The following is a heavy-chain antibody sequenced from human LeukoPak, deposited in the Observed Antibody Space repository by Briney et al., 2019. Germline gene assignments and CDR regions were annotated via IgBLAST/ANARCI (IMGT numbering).Heavy chain of an antibody. CDR1: GGSISYY. D-gene: IGHD7-27*01. CDR2: IYYSGST. J-gene: IGHJ4*02. Sequence: SETLSLTCTVSGGSISYYWSWIWQPPGRGLEWIGYIYYSGSTNYNPSLKSRVTMSVDTSKNQFSLKLSSVTAADTAVYYCARGTSGDRGDYWGQGTLVTVSS. V-gene: IGHV4-59*01. CDR3: ARGTSGDRGDY.